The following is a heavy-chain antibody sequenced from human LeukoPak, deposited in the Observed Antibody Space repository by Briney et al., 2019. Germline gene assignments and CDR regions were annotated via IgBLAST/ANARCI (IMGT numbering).Heavy chain of an antibody. CDR1: VYTFTDYY. D-gene: IGHD1-26*01. CDR2: INPHSGGT. Sequence: GASVTVSCKTSVYTFTDYYIHWVRQAPRPGLEWMGWINPHSGGTNYAQKSQRRVTMTGDTSISTAYMELSRVRSDDTAVYYCAGGIGRYSSSFFDYWGQGTLVTVSS. V-gene: IGHV1-2*02. CDR3: AGGIGRYSSSFFDY. J-gene: IGHJ4*02.